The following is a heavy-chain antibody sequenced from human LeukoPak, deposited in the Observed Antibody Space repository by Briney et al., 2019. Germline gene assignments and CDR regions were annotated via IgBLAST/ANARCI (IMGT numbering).Heavy chain of an antibody. Sequence: ASVKVSCKASGYTFTSYDINWVRQATGQGLEWMGWMNPNSGNTGYAQKFQGRVTMTRNTSISTAYMELSSLRSEDTAVYYCARGGNSSGWYDFGYMDVWGKGTTVTVSS. D-gene: IGHD6-19*01. J-gene: IGHJ6*03. CDR3: ARGGNSSGWYDFGYMDV. CDR2: MNPNSGNT. V-gene: IGHV1-8*01. CDR1: GYTFTSYD.